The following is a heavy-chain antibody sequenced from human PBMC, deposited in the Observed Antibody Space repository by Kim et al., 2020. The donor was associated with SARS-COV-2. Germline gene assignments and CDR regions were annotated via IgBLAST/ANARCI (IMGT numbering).Heavy chain of an antibody. V-gene: IGHV3-23*01. J-gene: IGHJ4*02. CDR2: MSGSGGNV. D-gene: IGHD2-2*01. CDR1: GFIFGNYA. Sequence: GGSLRLSCAASGFIFGNYAMTWVRQAPGKGLEWVSDMSGSGGNVNYADSVKGRFIISRDNSNNTLYLQMNNLGVADTAVYYCAKRPYQLPYIDHWGRGTLVTVAS. CDR3: AKRPYQLPYIDH.